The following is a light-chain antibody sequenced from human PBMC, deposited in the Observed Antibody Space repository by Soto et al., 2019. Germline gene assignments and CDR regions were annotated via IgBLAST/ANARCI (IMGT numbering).Light chain of an antibody. CDR3: HQYNSSPLT. CDR1: QSVSSSY. J-gene: IGKJ4*01. CDR2: GTS. Sequence: EIVLTQSPGTLSLSPGERATLSCRASQSVSSSYLAWYQQKPGQATRLLIYGTSSMDTGTPDRFSGSGSGTDCTLTISSLEPEDFAMYYCHQYNSSPLTFGGGTKVEIK. V-gene: IGKV3-20*01.